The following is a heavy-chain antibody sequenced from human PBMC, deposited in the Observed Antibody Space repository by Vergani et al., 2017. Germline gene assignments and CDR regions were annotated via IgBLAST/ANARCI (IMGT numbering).Heavy chain of an antibody. CDR3: ARDIVIVPTLHPVAF. J-gene: IGHJ4*02. D-gene: IGHD2/OR15-2a*01. CDR1: GFTFSSSA. CDR2: ISYDGSNE. Sequence: QVQLVESGGGVVQPGKSLRLSCAASGFTFSSSAMHWVRQAPGKGLEWVALISYDGSNEYYADSVKGRFTISRDNSKNTLYLQMNSLRPEDTAVYYCARDIVIVPTLHPVAFWGQGTLVTVSS. V-gene: IGHV3-30*04.